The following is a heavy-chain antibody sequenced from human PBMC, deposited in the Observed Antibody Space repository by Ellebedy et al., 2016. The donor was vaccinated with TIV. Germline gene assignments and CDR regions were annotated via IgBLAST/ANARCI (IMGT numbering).Heavy chain of an antibody. CDR1: GGSISSYY. V-gene: IGHV4-59*08. CDR3: ARHGGAYYSINWFDP. CDR2: IYYSGST. D-gene: IGHD3-22*01. J-gene: IGHJ5*02. Sequence: PSETLSLTCTVSGGSISSYYWSWIRQPPGKGLEWIGYIYYSGSTHYNPSLKSRVTISVDPSKNQFSLKLSSVTAADTAVYYCARHGGAYYSINWFDPWGQGTLVTVSS.